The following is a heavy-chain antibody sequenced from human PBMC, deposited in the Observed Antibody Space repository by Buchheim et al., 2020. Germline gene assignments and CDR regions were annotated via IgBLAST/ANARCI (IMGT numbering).Heavy chain of an antibody. Sequence: EVQLVESGGGLVQPGGSLRLSCVASGFTFSSYSMNWVRQAPGKGLEWVSYISSSSSTIYYADSVKGRFTISRDNAKNSLYLQMNSLRDEDTAVYYCARPGLAAALALFYYYGMDVWGQGTT. CDR1: GFTFSSYS. CDR3: ARPGLAAALALFYYYGMDV. CDR2: ISSSSSTI. J-gene: IGHJ6*02. D-gene: IGHD6-13*01. V-gene: IGHV3-48*02.